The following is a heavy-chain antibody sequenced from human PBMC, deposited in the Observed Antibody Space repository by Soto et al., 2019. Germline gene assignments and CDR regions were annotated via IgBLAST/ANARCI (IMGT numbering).Heavy chain of an antibody. D-gene: IGHD6-13*01. CDR2: IYHSGST. V-gene: IGHV4-38-2*01. J-gene: IGHJ6*02. CDR1: GYSISSGYY. CDR3: ATGPPAAGLYYYYGMDV. Sequence: SETLSLTCAVSGYSISSGYYWGWIRQPPGKGLEWTGSIYHSGSTYYNPSLKSRVTISVDTSKNQFSLKLSSVTAADTAVYYCATGPPAAGLYYYYGMDVWGQGTTVTV.